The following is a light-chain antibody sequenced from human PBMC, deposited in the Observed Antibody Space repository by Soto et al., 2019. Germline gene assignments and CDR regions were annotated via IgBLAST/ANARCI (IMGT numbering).Light chain of an antibody. CDR2: SNN. Sequence: QSVLTQPPSASGSPGQWVTISCSGSSSNIGSNTVDWYQQLPGTAPKLLIYSNNQRPSGVADRFSGSKSGTSAALAISGLQSEDEADYYCAAWDDSLNGYVFGTGTKVTVL. V-gene: IGLV1-44*01. CDR3: AAWDDSLNGYV. J-gene: IGLJ1*01. CDR1: SSNIGSNT.